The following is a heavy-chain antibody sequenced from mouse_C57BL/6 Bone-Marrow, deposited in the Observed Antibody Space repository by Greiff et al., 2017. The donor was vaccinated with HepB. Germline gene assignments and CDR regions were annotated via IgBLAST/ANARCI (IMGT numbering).Heavy chain of an antibody. D-gene: IGHD5-1*01. CDR2: ISSGGSYT. Sequence: DVMLVESGGDLVKPGGSLKLSCAASGFTFSSYGMSWVRQTPDKRLEWVATISSGGSYTYYPDSVKERFTISRDTAKNTLYLQMSSLKSEDTAMYYCARTYCNYAMDYWGQGTSVTVSS. CDR3: ARTYCNYAMDY. CDR1: GFTFSSYG. J-gene: IGHJ4*01. V-gene: IGHV5-6*02.